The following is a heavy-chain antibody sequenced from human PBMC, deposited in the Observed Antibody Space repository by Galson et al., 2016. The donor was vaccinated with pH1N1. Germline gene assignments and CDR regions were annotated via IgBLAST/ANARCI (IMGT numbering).Heavy chain of an antibody. CDR2: ISSGGTAA. D-gene: IGHD1-14*01. Sequence: SLRLSCAASGFTLNYYSMNWVRQAPGTGLEWVSSISSGGTAAYYAGPGKGSFTTSRDNTKNSLHLEISSLRVYDTALYYCARLRRPGVGSDCWGQGTLVIVSS. J-gene: IGHJ4*02. CDR3: ARLRRPGVGSDC. CDR1: GFTLNYYS. V-gene: IGHV3-21*01.